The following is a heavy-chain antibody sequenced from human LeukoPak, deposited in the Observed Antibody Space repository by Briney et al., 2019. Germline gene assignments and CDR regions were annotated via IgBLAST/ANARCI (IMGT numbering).Heavy chain of an antibody. CDR3: ARKRRSSSWYPYYYYYYGMDV. J-gene: IGHJ6*02. CDR2: INHSGST. Sequence: PSGTLSLTCAVYGGSFSGYYWSWIRQPPGKGLEWIGEINHSGSTNYNPSLKSRVTISVDTSKNQFSLKLSSVTAADTAVYYCARKRRSSSWYPYYYYYYGMDVWGQGTTVTVSS. V-gene: IGHV4-34*01. CDR1: GGSFSGYY. D-gene: IGHD6-13*01.